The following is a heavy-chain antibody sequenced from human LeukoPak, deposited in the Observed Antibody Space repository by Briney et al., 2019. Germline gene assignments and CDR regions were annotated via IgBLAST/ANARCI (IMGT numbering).Heavy chain of an antibody. D-gene: IGHD1-26*01. CDR2: IKEDGSEK. V-gene: IGHV3-7*05. CDR1: GVTFSGYS. Sequence: GGSLRLSCAASGVTFSGYSLNWVRQAPGKGLEWVANIKEDGSEKYYVDSVKGRFTISRDNAKNSLCLQMNSLRAEDTAIYYCVRSGGYWGQGTLVTVSS. CDR3: VRSGGY. J-gene: IGHJ4*02.